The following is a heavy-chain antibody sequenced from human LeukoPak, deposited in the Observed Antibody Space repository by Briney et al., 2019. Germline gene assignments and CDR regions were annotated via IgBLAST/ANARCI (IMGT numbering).Heavy chain of an antibody. D-gene: IGHD4-17*01. V-gene: IGHV4-4*02. Sequence: SGTLSLTCAVSGGSISSSNWWSWVRQPPGKGLEWIGEIYHSGSTNYNPSLKSRVTIAVDKSKNQFSLKLSSVTAADTAVYYCARASHDYGDYSHFDYWGQGTLVTVSS. J-gene: IGHJ4*02. CDR2: IYHSGST. CDR3: ARASHDYGDYSHFDY. CDR1: GGSISSSNW.